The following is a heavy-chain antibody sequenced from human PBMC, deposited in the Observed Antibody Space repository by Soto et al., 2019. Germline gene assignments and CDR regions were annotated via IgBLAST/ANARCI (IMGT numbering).Heavy chain of an antibody. CDR2: TYYRSKWYN. CDR1: GDSVSSNSAA. J-gene: IGHJ4*02. CDR3: ARGATYCSSTSCYVRTFDY. Sequence: PSQTLSLTCAISGDSVSSNSAAWNWIRQSPSRGLEWLGRTYYRSKWYNDYAVSVKSRITINPDTSKNQFSLQLNSVTPEDTAVYYCARGATYCSSTSCYVRTFDYWGQGTLVTVSS. V-gene: IGHV6-1*01. D-gene: IGHD2-2*01.